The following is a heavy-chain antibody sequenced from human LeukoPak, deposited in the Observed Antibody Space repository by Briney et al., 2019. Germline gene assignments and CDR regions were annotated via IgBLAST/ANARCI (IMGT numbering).Heavy chain of an antibody. CDR2: ISKCGRT. J-gene: IGHJ6*03. Sequence: LETLSLTCTVSGGPIISHYWTWIRQSPVKGLEWVGEISKCGRTSYNTSLTTSVIISIDTSKNQSSLKLSSVTAADTAMYYCGRDALVGHFSYYYMDVWGKGTTVTVSS. D-gene: IGHD2-15*01. V-gene: IGHV4-59*11. CDR1: GGPIISHY. CDR3: GRDALVGHFSYYYMDV.